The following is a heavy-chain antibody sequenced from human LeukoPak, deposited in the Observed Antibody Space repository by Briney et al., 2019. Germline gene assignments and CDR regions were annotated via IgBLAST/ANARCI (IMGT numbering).Heavy chain of an antibody. J-gene: IGHJ4*02. CDR3: ARGVEPLAANTLAY. CDR1: GFTVITND. Sequence: GGSLRLSCAASGFTVITNDMTWVRQAPGKGLEWVSVLYSDGNTKYADSVQDRFTISRDNSKNTLYLEVNSLSPDDTAVYYCARGVEPLAANTLAYWGQGTLVTVSS. CDR2: LYSDGNT. V-gene: IGHV3-53*01. D-gene: IGHD1-14*01.